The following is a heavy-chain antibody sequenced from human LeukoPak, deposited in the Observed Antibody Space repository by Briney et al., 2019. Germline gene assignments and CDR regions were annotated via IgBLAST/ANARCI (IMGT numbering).Heavy chain of an antibody. J-gene: IGHJ4*02. D-gene: IGHD4-17*01. Sequence: PGGSLRLSCAASGFTFSSYAMSWVRQAPGKGLEWVSAISGSGGSTYYADSVKGRFTISRDNSKNTLYLQMNSLRAEDTAVYYCAKELLPHDYGDEYYFDYWGQGTLVTVSS. CDR3: AKELLPHDYGDEYYFDY. CDR2: ISGSGGST. V-gene: IGHV3-23*01. CDR1: GFTFSSYA.